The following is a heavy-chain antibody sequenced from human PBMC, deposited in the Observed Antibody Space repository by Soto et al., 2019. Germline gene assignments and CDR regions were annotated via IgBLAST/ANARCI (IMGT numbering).Heavy chain of an antibody. CDR2: FDPEDGET. Sequence: VASVKVSCKVPGYTLTELSMHWVRQAPGKGLGWMGGFDPEDGETIYAQKFQGRVTMTEDTSTDTAYMELSSLRSEDTAVYYCAMGSAARPGYYYYYGMDVWGQGTTVTVSS. J-gene: IGHJ6*02. V-gene: IGHV1-24*01. D-gene: IGHD6-6*01. CDR1: GYTLTELS. CDR3: AMGSAARPGYYYYYGMDV.